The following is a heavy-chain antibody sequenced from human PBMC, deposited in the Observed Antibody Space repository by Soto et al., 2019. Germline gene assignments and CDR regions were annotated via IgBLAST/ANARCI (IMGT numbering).Heavy chain of an antibody. CDR1: GGSISSYY. V-gene: IGHV4-4*07. D-gene: IGHD3-22*01. CDR2: IYTSGST. CDR3: ARVRISTDYYYDSREYYFDY. J-gene: IGHJ4*02. Sequence: SETLSLTCTVSGGSISSYYWSWIRQPAGKGLEWIGRIYTSGSTNYNPSLKSRVTMSVDTSKNQFSLKLSSVTAADTAVYYCARVRISTDYYYDSREYYFDYWGQGXLVTVYS.